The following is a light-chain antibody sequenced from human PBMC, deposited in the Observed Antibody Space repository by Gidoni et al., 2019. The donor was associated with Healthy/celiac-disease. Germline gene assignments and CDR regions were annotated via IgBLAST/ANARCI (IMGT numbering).Light chain of an antibody. V-gene: IGLV2-14*01. CDR2: EVS. J-gene: IGLJ1*01. Sequence: QSALTQPASVSGSPGQSLTISCTGTSSDIGGYNYVSCYQQHPGKAPKLMIYEVSNRPSGVSNRFSGSKSGNTASLTISGLQAEDEADYYCSSYTSSSTLPYVFGTGTKVTVL. CDR1: SSDIGGYNY. CDR3: SSYTSSSTLPYV.